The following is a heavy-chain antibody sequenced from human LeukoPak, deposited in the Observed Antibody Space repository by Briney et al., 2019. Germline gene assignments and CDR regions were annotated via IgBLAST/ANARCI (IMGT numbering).Heavy chain of an antibody. Sequence: SETLSLTCTVSGGSISSGFYYWSWIRQPAGKGLKWIGRIYTSGSTNYNPSLKSRVSTSVDTSKNQFSLKLSSVTAADTAVYYCARDERGSQGYNWFDPWGQGTLVTVSS. CDR3: ARDERGSQGYNWFDP. CDR1: GGSISSGFYY. CDR2: IYTSGST. V-gene: IGHV4-61*02. D-gene: IGHD1-26*01. J-gene: IGHJ5*02.